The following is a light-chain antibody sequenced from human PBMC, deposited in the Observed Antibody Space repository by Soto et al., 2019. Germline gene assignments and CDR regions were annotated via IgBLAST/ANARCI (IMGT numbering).Light chain of an antibody. CDR3: QQLNSPLT. J-gene: IGKJ2*01. Sequence: DIQLTQSPSFLSASIRDTVTITCRASQDIGSYLAWYQQNPGKAPKLLIHAASTLQSGVPSRFGGSGSGTEFTLTISSLQPEDFATYYCQQLNSPLTFGQGNKLEIK. CDR1: QDIGSY. V-gene: IGKV1-9*01. CDR2: AAS.